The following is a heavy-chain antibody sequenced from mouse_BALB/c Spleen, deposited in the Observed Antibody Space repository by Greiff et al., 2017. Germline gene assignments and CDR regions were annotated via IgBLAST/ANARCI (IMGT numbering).Heavy chain of an antibody. CDR2: ISYSGST. J-gene: IGHJ3*01. CDR3: ARGGDGYFAY. CDR1: GYSITSDYA. D-gene: IGHD2-3*01. Sequence: VQLQQSGPGLVKPSQSLSLTCTVTGYSITSDYAWNWIRQFPGNKLEWMGYISYSGSTSYNPSLKSRISITRDTSKNQFFLQLNSVTTEDTATYYCARGGDGYFAYWGQGTLVTVSA. V-gene: IGHV3-2*02.